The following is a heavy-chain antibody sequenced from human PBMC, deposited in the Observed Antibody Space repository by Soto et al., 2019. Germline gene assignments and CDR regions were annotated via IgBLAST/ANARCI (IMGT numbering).Heavy chain of an antibody. D-gene: IGHD6-6*01. CDR3: ANYFMSRPWFDT. CDR2: INYRWPA. J-gene: IGHJ5*02. CDR1: GGSINNSTSF. Sequence: SGTLSLTCSVSGGSINNSTSFWGWLRQSPGKGLEWIATINYRWPAEYNPSLKSRVTISVDRSRNVLSLQMNYVTAPDTGVYYCANYFMSRPWFDTWGQGTLVTVSS. V-gene: IGHV4-39*02.